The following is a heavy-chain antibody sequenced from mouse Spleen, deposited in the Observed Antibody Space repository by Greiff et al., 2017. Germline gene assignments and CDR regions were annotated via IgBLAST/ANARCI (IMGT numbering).Heavy chain of an antibody. J-gene: IGHJ3*01. CDR1: GYTFTSYW. Sequence: VQLQQPGAELVRPGSSVKLSCKASGYTFTSYWMHWVKQRPIQGLEWIGNIDPSDSETHYNQKFKDKATLTVDKSSSTAYMQLSSLTSEDSAVYYCAREGKYLYDYDEAWFAYWGQGTLVTVSA. D-gene: IGHD2-4*01. V-gene: IGHV1-52*01. CDR2: IDPSDSET. CDR3: AREGKYLYDYDEAWFAY.